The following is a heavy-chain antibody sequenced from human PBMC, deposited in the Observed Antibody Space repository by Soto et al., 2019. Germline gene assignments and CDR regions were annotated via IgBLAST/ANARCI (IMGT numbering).Heavy chain of an antibody. V-gene: IGHV4-61*01. Sequence: SSETLSLTCAVSGDSVTSVNYFWTWIRQPPGGGLEWIGYISNSGISKYNPSLKSRVAMSQDTSKNQFSLNLHYVTAADTAVYFCARGECNSYYAYHFYPWGEVALVPV. CDR3: ARGECNSYYAYHFYP. CDR1: GDSVTSVNYF. CDR2: ISNSGIS. D-gene: IGHD3-3*01. J-gene: IGHJ5*02.